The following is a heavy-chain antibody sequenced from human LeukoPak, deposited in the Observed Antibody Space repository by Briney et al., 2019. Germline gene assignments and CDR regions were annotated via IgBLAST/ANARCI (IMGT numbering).Heavy chain of an antibody. CDR3: ASLAVAGTFFDY. J-gene: IGHJ4*02. V-gene: IGHV3-23*01. CDR2: ISGSGGST. D-gene: IGHD6-19*01. CDR1: GFTFSSYA. Sequence: GGSLRLSCAASGFTFSSYAMSWVRQAPGKGLEWVSAISGSGGSTYYADSVKGRFTISRDNAKNSLYLQMNSLRAEDTAVYYCASLAVAGTFFDYWGQGTLVTVSS.